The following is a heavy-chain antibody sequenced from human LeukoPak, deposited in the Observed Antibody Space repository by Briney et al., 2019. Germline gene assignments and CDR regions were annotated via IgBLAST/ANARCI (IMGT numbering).Heavy chain of an antibody. J-gene: IGHJ4*02. D-gene: IGHD1-26*01. V-gene: IGHV4-61*02. CDR1: GGSISSGSYY. Sequence: SETLSLTCTVSGGSISSGSYYWSWIRQPAGKGLEWIGRIYTSGSTNYNPPLKSRVTISVDTSKNQVSLRLSSVTAADTAVFYCASLYSGSYFYFDYWGQGTLVTVSS. CDR3: ASLYSGSYFYFDY. CDR2: IYTSGST.